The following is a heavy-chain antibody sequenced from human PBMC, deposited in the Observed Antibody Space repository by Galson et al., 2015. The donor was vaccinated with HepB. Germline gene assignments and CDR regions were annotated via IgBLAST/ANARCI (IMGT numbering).Heavy chain of an antibody. CDR3: ARGPADYSGSYYVVNAFDI. D-gene: IGHD1-26*01. V-gene: IGHV1-46*01. J-gene: IGHJ3*02. CDR1: GYTFTSYY. Sequence: SVKVSCKASGYTFTSYYMHWVRQAPGQGLEWMGIINPSGGSTSYAQKFQGRVTMTRDTSTSTVYMELSSLRSEDTAVYYCARGPADYSGSYYVVNAFDIWGQGTMVTVSS. CDR2: INPSGGST.